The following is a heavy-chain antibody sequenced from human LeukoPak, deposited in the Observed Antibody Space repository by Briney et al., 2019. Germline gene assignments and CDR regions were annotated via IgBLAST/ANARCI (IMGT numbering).Heavy chain of an antibody. D-gene: IGHD5-24*01. CDR3: AKLELATIF. V-gene: IGHV3-23*01. J-gene: IGHJ4*02. CDR2: IGGSGTST. Sequence: GGSLRLSCAPSGFTFSSYGMSWVRQAPGKGLEWVSAIGGSGTSTYYADSVKGRFTISRDNSKNTLYLQMNSLRVEDTAVYYCAKLELATIFWGQGTLVTVSS. CDR1: GFTFSSYG.